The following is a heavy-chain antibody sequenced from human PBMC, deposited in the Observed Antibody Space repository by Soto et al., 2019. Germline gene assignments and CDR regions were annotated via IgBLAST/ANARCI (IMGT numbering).Heavy chain of an antibody. J-gene: IGHJ4*02. CDR2: IYYSGST. D-gene: IGHD5-18*01. Sequence: QVQLQESGPGLVKPSQTLSLTCTVSGGSISSGDYYWSWIRQPPGKGLEWIGYIYYSGSTYYNPSLKRRVTISVDTSKNQFSLKLSSVTAADTAVYYCARVAPAIKDTAMDDYWGQGTLVTVSS. V-gene: IGHV4-30-4*01. CDR3: ARVAPAIKDTAMDDY. CDR1: GGSISSGDYY.